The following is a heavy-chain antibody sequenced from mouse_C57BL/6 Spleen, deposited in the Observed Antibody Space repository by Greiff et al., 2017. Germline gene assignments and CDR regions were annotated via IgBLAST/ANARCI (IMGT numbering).Heavy chain of an antibody. D-gene: IGHD1-1*01. J-gene: IGHJ2*01. CDR1: GFNTKDYY. CDR2: IDPEDGET. Sequence: EVMLVESGAELVKPGASVKLSCTASGFNTKDYYMPWVKQRTEQGLEWIGRIDPEDGETKYAPKFQGKATITADTSSNTAYLQLSSLTSEDPAVYYCASDYGSSYGYWGQGTTLTVSS. CDR3: ASDYGSSYGY. V-gene: IGHV14-2*01.